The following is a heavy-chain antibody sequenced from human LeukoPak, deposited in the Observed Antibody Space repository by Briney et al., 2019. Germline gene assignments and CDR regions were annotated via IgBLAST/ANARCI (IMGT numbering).Heavy chain of an antibody. CDR2: ISYDGSNK. V-gene: IGHV3-30*04. J-gene: IGHJ4*02. CDR3: ARGALFAFRGVIGY. CDR1: GFTFSSYA. Sequence: PGRSLRLSCAASGFTFSSYAMYWVRQAPGKGLEWVAVISYDGSNKYYADSVKGRFTISRDNSKNTLYLQMNSLRAEDTAVYYCARGALFAFRGVIGYWGQGTLVTVSS. D-gene: IGHD3-16*02.